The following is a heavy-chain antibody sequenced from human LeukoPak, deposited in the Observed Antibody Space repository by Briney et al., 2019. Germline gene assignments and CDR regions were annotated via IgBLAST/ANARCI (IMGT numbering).Heavy chain of an antibody. D-gene: IGHD3-10*01. CDR3: ARRIRGAPTDH. CDR2: MNPNSGNT. V-gene: IGHV1-8*01. J-gene: IGHJ4*02. CDR1: GYTLTTYD. Sequence: ASVKDSCKASGYTLTTYDLNWVRQATGQGLEWMGWMNPNSGNTGYAQKFQGRVTMTRNTSISTAYMELNNLTSEDTAVYYCARRIRGAPTDHWGQGTLVTVSS.